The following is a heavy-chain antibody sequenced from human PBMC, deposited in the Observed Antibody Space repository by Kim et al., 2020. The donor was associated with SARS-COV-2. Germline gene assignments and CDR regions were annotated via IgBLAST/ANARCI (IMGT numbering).Heavy chain of an antibody. D-gene: IGHD6-19*01. CDR3: AKVGYSSGWSFDY. Sequence: GYADSVKGRFTISRDNAKNSLYLQMNSLRPEDTALYYCAKVGYSSGWSFDYWGQGTLVTVSS. V-gene: IGHV3-9*01. J-gene: IGHJ4*02.